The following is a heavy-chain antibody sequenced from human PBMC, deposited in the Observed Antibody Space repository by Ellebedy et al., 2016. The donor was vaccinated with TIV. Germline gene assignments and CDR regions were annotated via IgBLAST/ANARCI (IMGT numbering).Heavy chain of an antibody. D-gene: IGHD1-26*01. CDR1: GFIFSKAW. Sequence: GESLKISCAASGFIFSKAWMSWVRQAPGKGLEWVGLIKSKTDGGTTNYAASVKGRFTISRDDSKNTLYLQMNSLKTEDTAVYYCATDRRGSYDVPFDIWGQGTMVTVSS. V-gene: IGHV3-15*01. CDR2: IKSKTDGGTT. CDR3: ATDRRGSYDVPFDI. J-gene: IGHJ3*02.